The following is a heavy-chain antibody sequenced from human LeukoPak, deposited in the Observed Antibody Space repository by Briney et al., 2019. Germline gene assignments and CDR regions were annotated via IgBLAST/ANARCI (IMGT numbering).Heavy chain of an antibody. Sequence: PGGSLRLSCIVSGIIFSHHAISWVRQAPGKGLEWVSAISGSGDTTYYADSVKGRFTISRENSKNTLSLLLTGLRPDDTAVYYCAKEDTTGKTPVRDYWGQGTLVTVSS. D-gene: IGHD1-1*01. CDR1: GIIFSHHA. CDR2: ISGSGDTT. CDR3: AKEDTTGKTPVRDY. J-gene: IGHJ4*02. V-gene: IGHV3-23*01.